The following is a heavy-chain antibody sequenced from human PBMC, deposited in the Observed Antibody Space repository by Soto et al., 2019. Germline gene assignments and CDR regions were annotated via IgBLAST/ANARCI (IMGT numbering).Heavy chain of an antibody. CDR2: IYYSGST. J-gene: IGHJ6*02. Sequence: PSETLSLTCTVSGGSISSGDYYWSWIRQPPGKGLEWIGYIYYSGSTYYNPSLNIRVTISVYTSKNQFSLKLSSVTAADTAVYYCARDTMVRGVTSGYYYYGMDVWGQVTTVTVSS. V-gene: IGHV4-30-4*01. CDR3: ARDTMVRGVTSGYYYYGMDV. CDR1: GGSISSGDYY. D-gene: IGHD3-10*01.